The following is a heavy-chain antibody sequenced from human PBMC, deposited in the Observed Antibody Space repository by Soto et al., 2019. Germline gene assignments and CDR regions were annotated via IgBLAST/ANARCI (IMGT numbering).Heavy chain of an antibody. V-gene: IGHV3-23*04. CDR2: IPRGDGTT. D-gene: IGHD4-17*01. CDR1: ESTFNNYD. J-gene: IGHJ4*02. CDR3: VTITWPGDYRL. Sequence: VQLVESGGTLVQPGGSLRVSCTASESTFNNYDMSWVRQAPGNGLEWVSTIPRGDGTTSYADSVKGRFSISRDTSKNTVYPQMNSLRVEDTAIYYCVTITWPGDYRLWGQGTLVTVSS.